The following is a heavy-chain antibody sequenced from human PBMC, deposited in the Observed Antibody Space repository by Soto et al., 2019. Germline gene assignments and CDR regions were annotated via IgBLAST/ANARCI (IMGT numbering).Heavy chain of an antibody. J-gene: IGHJ5*02. V-gene: IGHV4-31*03. CDR3: ASSVFP. CDR1: GGSISSGGYY. CDR2: IYYSGTT. Sequence: QVQLQESGPGLVKPSQTLSLTCTVSGGSISSGGYYWSWIRQHPGKGLEWIGYIYYSGTTYYNPSLKSRVTLSLDASKTQYSLKLRSTTAADTAVYYCASSVFPWCQGTLVTVSS. D-gene: IGHD6-19*01.